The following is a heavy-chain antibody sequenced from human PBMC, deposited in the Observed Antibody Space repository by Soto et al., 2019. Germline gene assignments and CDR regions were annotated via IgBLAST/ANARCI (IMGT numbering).Heavy chain of an antibody. J-gene: IGHJ5*02. D-gene: IGHD5-12*01. CDR3: ARVQRYSGSYRWFDP. Sequence: SETLSLTCTVSGGSIRDYYWSWIRQPAGKGLEWIGRIYDTGSVNYNPALKSRVTMSVDTSQNQLSLKLSPVTAADTAVYYCARVQRYSGSYRWFDPWGQGTLVTVSS. CDR2: IYDTGSV. V-gene: IGHV4-4*07. CDR1: GGSIRDYY.